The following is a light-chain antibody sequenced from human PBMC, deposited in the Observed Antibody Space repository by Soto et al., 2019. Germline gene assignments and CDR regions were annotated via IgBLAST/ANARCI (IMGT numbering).Light chain of an antibody. V-gene: IGLV1-47*01. CDR1: SSNTGSNY. Sequence: QSVLTQPPSTSGTPGQRVTISCSGSSSNTGSNYVYWFQQLPGTAPKLLIYRNDHRPSGVPDRFSGSKSGTSASLAISGLRSEDEADYYCAAWDDYLNGVVFGGGTKVTVL. J-gene: IGLJ2*01. CDR3: AAWDDYLNGVV. CDR2: RND.